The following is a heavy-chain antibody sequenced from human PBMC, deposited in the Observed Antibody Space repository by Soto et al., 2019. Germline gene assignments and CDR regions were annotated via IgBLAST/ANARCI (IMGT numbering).Heavy chain of an antibody. CDR2: ISATGSTI. Sequence: GSLRLSCTASRFTFSNYEMNWVRQAPGKGLEWVSYISATGSTIFYADSVKGRFTISRDNAKTSLYLQMNGLSADDTAVYYCARSFCGGDCYSLDSWGQGTLVTVSS. CDR3: ARSFCGGDCYSLDS. D-gene: IGHD2-21*02. V-gene: IGHV3-48*03. J-gene: IGHJ4*02. CDR1: RFTFSNYE.